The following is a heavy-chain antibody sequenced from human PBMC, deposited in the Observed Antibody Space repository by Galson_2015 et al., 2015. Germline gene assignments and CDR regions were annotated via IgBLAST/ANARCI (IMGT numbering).Heavy chain of an antibody. CDR3: ARGGTLEWLVNWFDP. CDR1: GYTFTGYE. J-gene: IGHJ5*02. V-gene: IGHV1-8*01. CDR2: MNPKSGNT. D-gene: IGHD3-3*01. Sequence: SVKVSCKASGYTFTGYEINWVRQATGQGLEWMGWMNPKSGNTGYAQKFQGRVTMTRNTSISTAYMELSSLRSDDTAVYYCARGGTLEWLVNWFDPWGQGTLVTVSS.